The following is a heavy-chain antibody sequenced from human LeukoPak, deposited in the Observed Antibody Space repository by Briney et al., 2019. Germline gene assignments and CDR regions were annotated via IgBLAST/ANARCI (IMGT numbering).Heavy chain of an antibody. Sequence: GGSLRLSCVASGFNLSTYSMNWVRQAPGKGLEWVASISSSSSHTYYADSLKGRFIISRDNAKNSLSLQMDSLSADDTAVYYCAGGRWELLRMDHWGQGALVTVSS. D-gene: IGHD1-26*01. CDR1: GFNLSTYS. CDR3: AGGRWELLRMDH. V-gene: IGHV3-21*06. J-gene: IGHJ4*02. CDR2: ISSSSSHT.